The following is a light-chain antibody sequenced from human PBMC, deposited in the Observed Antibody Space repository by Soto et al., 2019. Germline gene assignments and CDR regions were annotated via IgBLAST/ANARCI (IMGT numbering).Light chain of an antibody. V-gene: IGLV2-8*01. J-gene: IGLJ2*01. CDR3: SSYAGSNNVV. Sequence: QSALTQPPSASGSPGQAVTISCTGTSSDVGGYNYVSWYQQHPGKAPKLMIYEVSKRPAGVPDGFSGSKSDNTASLTVSGLQAEDEADYYCSSYAGSNNVVFGGGTKLTVL. CDR2: EVS. CDR1: SSDVGGYNY.